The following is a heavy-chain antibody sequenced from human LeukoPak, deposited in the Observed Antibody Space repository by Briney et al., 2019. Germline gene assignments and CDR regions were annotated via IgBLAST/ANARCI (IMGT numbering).Heavy chain of an antibody. CDR2: IYSGGDT. CDR1: GFTVSSNY. J-gene: IGHJ4*02. D-gene: IGHD1-26*01. V-gene: IGHV3-53*01. CDR3: ARVGGSYFFDY. Sequence: PGGSLRLSCAASGFTVSSNYMSWVRRAPGKGLEWVSVIYSGGDTYYADSVKGRFTISRDNSKNTLFLQMNSLRAEDTAVYYCARVGGSYFFDYWGQGTLVTVSS.